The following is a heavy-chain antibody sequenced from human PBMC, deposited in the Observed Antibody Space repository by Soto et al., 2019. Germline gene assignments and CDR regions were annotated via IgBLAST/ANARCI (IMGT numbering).Heavy chain of an antibody. CDR2: INAGNGNT. CDR3: AHSYSSGVNWFDP. Sequence: SVEASCKASGDTFASNSRYWLRQAHGKRLEWMGWINAGNGNTKYSQKFQGRVTVTRDTSASTAYMELSSLRSDDTAVYYCAHSYSSGVNWFDPWGEGTLVTVSS. D-gene: IGHD6-19*01. V-gene: IGHV1-3*01. J-gene: IGHJ5*02. CDR1: GDTFASNS.